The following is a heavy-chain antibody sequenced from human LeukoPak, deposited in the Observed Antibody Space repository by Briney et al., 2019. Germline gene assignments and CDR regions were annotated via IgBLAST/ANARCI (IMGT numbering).Heavy chain of an antibody. CDR3: ARQPYHSAPYYFDY. CDR1: GGSISSSSYY. CDR2: IYYSGST. V-gene: IGHV4-39*01. J-gene: IGHJ4*02. D-gene: IGHD2-2*01. Sequence: TASETLSLTCTVSGGSISSSSYYWGWIRQPPGKGLEWIGSIYYSGSTYYNPSLKSRVTISVDTSKNQFSLKLSSVTAADTAVYYCARQPYHSAPYYFDYWGQGTLVTVSS.